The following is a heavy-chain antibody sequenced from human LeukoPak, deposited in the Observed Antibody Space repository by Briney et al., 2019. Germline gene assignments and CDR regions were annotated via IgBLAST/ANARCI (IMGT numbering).Heavy chain of an antibody. CDR1: GFTFSSYG. CDR3: ANWDYGSGSYLTPYYYYYMDV. J-gene: IGHJ6*03. D-gene: IGHD3-10*01. Sequence: GGSLRLSCAASGFTFSSYGMHWVRQAPGKGLEWVAFIRYDGSNKYYADSVKGRFTISRDNSKNTLYLQMNSLRAEDTAVYYCANWDYGSGSYLTPYYYYYMDVWGKGTTVTISS. CDR2: IRYDGSNK. V-gene: IGHV3-30*02.